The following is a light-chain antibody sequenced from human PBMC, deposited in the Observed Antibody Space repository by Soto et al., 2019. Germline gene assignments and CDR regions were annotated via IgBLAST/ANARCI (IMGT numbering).Light chain of an antibody. Sequence: QSVLTQPASVSGSPGQSITISCTGTSSDVGGYNYVSWYQQHPGKAPKLMIYDVSNRPSGVSSRFSGSKSGNTASLTISGLQAEDGADYYCSSYTSSSIRYVFGTGNKVTVL. CDR2: DVS. CDR3: SSYTSSSIRYV. J-gene: IGLJ1*01. CDR1: SSDVGGYNY. V-gene: IGLV2-14*01.